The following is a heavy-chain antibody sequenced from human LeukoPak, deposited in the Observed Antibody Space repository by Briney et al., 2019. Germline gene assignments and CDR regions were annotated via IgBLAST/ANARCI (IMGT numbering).Heavy chain of an antibody. V-gene: IGHV3-48*04. D-gene: IGHD6-13*01. CDR1: GGSISSSN. J-gene: IGHJ1*01. CDR2: ISSSGTNI. CDR3: ARGLAWYSSSSLGYFQH. Sequence: ETLSLTCAVSGGSISSSNWWSWVRQPPGKGLEWVSYISSSGTNIYYADSVKGRFTISRDNAKNSLYLQMNSLRAEDTAVYYCARGLAWYSSSSLGYFQHWGQGTLVTVSS.